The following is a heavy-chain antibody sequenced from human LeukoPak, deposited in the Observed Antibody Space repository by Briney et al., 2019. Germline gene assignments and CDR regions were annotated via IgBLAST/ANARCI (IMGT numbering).Heavy chain of an antibody. J-gene: IGHJ3*02. D-gene: IGHD4-23*01. V-gene: IGHV3-21*01. CDR3: ARFPNGGHAFDI. CDR1: GFPFSRYS. Sequence: PGGSLRLSCAASGFPFSRYSMIWVRQAPGKGLEWVSSISSSSSYIYYADSVKGRFTISRDNAKNSLYLQMNSLRAEDTAVYYCARFPNGGHAFDIWGQGTMVTVSS. CDR2: ISSSSSYI.